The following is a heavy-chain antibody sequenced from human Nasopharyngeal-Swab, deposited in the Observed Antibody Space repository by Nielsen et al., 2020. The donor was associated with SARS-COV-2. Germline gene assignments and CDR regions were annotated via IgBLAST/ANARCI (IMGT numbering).Heavy chain of an antibody. J-gene: IGHJ4*02. CDR1: GYTFTGYY. Sequence: ASVKVSCKASGYTFTGYYMHWVRQAPGQGLEWMGRINPNSGGTNYAQKFQGRVTMTRDTSISTAYMELSSLRSEDTAVYYCARGPYYYGSGEYFDYWGQGTLVTVSS. V-gene: IGHV1-2*06. CDR2: INPNSGGT. CDR3: ARGPYYYGSGEYFDY. D-gene: IGHD3-10*01.